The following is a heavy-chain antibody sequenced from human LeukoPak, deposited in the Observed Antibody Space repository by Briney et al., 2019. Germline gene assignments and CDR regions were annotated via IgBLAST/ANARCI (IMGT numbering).Heavy chain of an antibody. V-gene: IGHV4-59*01. D-gene: IGHD1-26*01. CDR1: GXSISSYY. CDR3: ARDGRSGSYHLDY. Sequence: SETLSLTCTVSGXSISSYYWSWIRQPPGKGLEWIGYIYYSGSTNYNPSLKSRVTISVDTSKNQFSLKLSSVTAADTAVYYCARDGRSGSYHLDYWGQGTLVTVSS. J-gene: IGHJ4*02. CDR2: IYYSGST.